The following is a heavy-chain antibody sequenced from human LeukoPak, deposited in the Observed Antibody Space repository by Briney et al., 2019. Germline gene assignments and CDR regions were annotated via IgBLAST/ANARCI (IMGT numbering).Heavy chain of an antibody. CDR1: GFTFSSYA. V-gene: IGHV3-30*01. Sequence: AGGSLRLSCAASGFTFSSYAMHWVRQAPGKWLEWVAVISYDGSNKYYADSVKGRFTISRDNSKNTLYLQMNSLRAEDTAVYYCARQYYDFWSGYYALGYWGQGTLVTVSS. CDR3: ARQYYDFWSGYYALGY. J-gene: IGHJ4*02. D-gene: IGHD3-3*01. CDR2: ISYDGSNK.